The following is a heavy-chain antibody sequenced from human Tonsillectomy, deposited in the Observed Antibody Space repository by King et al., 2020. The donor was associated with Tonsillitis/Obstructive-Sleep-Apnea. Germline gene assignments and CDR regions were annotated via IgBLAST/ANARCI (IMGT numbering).Heavy chain of an antibody. CDR3: TREDPIAAAGFLDY. Sequence: GQLAQSGGGLVQPGRSLRLSCTASGFTFGDYAMSWVRQAPGKGLEWVGFIRSKAYGGTTEYAASVKGRFTISRDDSKSIAYLQMNSLKTEDTAVYYCTREDPIAAAGFLDYWGQGTLVTVSS. J-gene: IGHJ4*02. D-gene: IGHD6-13*01. V-gene: IGHV3-49*04. CDR2: IRSKAYGGTT. CDR1: GFTFGDYA.